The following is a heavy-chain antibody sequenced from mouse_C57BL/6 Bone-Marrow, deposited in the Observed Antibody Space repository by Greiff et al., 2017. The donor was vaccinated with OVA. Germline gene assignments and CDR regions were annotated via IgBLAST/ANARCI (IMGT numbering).Heavy chain of an antibody. Sequence: VQLQQSGPELVKPGASVKIPCKASGYTFTDYNMDWVKQSHGKSLEWIGVINPNNGGTIYNQKFKGKATLTVDKSSSTAYMELRSLTSEDTAVYYCARFYGSSYFYYFDYWGQGTTLTVSS. V-gene: IGHV1-18*01. J-gene: IGHJ2*01. CDR2: INPNNGGT. CDR3: ARFYGSSYFYYFDY. CDR1: GYTFTDYN. D-gene: IGHD1-1*01.